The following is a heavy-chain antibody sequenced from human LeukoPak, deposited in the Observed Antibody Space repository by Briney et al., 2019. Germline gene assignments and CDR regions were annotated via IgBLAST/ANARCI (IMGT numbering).Heavy chain of an antibody. CDR3: ARESSASEH. CDR2: IDPYTGNT. V-gene: IGHV1-2*02. CDR1: GYTFVGYY. D-gene: IGHD6-19*01. Sequence: ASVKVSCKASGYTFVGYYLHWVRQAPGQGLEWMAWIDPYTGNTHYAQKFHGRITVTRDTTISTTYMELSWLTSDDTAQYYCARESSASEHWGQGTLVTASS. J-gene: IGHJ1*01.